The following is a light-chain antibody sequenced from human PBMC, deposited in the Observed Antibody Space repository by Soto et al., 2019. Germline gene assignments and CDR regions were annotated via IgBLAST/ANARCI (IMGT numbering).Light chain of an antibody. CDR3: ISYTSSSPYVV. V-gene: IGLV2-14*01. Sequence: QSALTQPASVSGSPGHSITISCTGTSSDVGGYNYVSGYQQHPGYAPKLMIYDVSNRPSGVSIRFSGSKSGNTASLTISGLQAEDEADYYCISYTSSSPYVVFGGGTKLTVL. J-gene: IGLJ2*01. CDR1: SSDVGGYNY. CDR2: DVS.